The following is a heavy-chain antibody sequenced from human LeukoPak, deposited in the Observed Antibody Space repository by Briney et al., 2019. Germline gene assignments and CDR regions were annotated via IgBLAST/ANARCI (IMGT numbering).Heavy chain of an antibody. Sequence: GGSLRLSCAASGFTFSDYYMSWLRQAPGKGLEWVSYISSSGSTIYYADSVKGRFTISRDNAKNSLYLQMNSLRAEDTAVYYCARVLYCSGGSCYSNYYGMDVWGQGTTVTVSS. J-gene: IGHJ6*02. D-gene: IGHD2-15*01. CDR2: ISSSGSTI. CDR1: GFTFSDYY. CDR3: ARVLYCSGGSCYSNYYGMDV. V-gene: IGHV3-11*01.